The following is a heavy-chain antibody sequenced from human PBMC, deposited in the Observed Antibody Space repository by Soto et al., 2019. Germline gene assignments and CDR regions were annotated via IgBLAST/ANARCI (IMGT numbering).Heavy chain of an antibody. CDR2: INHSGST. CDR3: ARGLGTVTTRAYFQH. Sequence: SETLSLTCAVYGGSFSGYYWSWIRQPPGKGLEWIGEINHSGSTNYNPSLKSRVTISVDTSKNQFSLKLSSVTAADTAVYYCARGLGTVTTRAYFQHWGQGNLVTISS. V-gene: IGHV4-34*01. CDR1: GGSFSGYY. D-gene: IGHD4-17*01. J-gene: IGHJ1*01.